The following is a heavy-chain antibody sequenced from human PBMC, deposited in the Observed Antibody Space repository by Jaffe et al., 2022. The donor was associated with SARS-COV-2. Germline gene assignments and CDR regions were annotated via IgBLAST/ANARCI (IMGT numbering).Heavy chain of an antibody. J-gene: IGHJ4*02. Sequence: QVQLQQWGAGLLKPSETLSLTCAVYGGSFSGYYWSWIRQPPGKGLEWIGEINHSGSTNYNPSLKSRVTISVDTSKNQFSLKLSSVTAADTAVYYCAPREVAGSGGDYWGQGTLVTVSS. CDR1: GGSFSGYY. V-gene: IGHV4-34*01. CDR3: APREVAGSGGDY. D-gene: IGHD6-19*01. CDR2: INHSGST.